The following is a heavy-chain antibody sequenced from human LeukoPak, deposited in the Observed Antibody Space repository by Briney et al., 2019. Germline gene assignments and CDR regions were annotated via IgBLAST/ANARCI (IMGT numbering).Heavy chain of an antibody. Sequence: PGGSLRLSCAASGFTFITYGMHLVRQAPGKGLEWVAVVSYDGSNKYYADSVKGRFTISRDNSKNTLYLQMNSPRAEDTAVYYCARRGGGGGSYFDYWGQGTLVTVSS. V-gene: IGHV3-30*03. CDR2: VSYDGSNK. CDR1: GFTFITYG. CDR3: ARRGGGGGSYFDY. D-gene: IGHD4-23*01. J-gene: IGHJ4*02.